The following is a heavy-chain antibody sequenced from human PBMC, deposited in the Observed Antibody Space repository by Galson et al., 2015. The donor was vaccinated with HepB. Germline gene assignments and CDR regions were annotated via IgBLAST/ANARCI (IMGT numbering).Heavy chain of an antibody. CDR3: ARGHYGMDI. CDR1: GFTFGTYA. V-gene: IGHV3-7*04. J-gene: IGHJ6*02. CDR2: INQAGSEK. Sequence: SLRLSCAASGFTFGTYAMSWVRQAPGKGLEWMAHINQAGSEKNYLDSVKGRFTISRDNAKNSLYLQMNSLRAEDTAVYYCARGHYGMDIWGQGTTVTVSS.